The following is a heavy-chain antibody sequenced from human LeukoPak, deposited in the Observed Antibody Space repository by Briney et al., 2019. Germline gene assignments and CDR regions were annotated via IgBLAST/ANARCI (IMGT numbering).Heavy chain of an antibody. CDR3: ARAPGYCSSTSCYASDAFDI. V-gene: IGHV3-30*02. J-gene: IGHJ3*02. CDR1: GFTFSNYG. Sequence: PGGSLRLSCAASGFTFSNYGMDWVRQAPGKGLEWVAFIRSDGSVKYYADSVKGRFTISRDNAKNSLYLQMNSLRAEDTAVYYCARAPGYCSSTSCYASDAFDIWGQGTMVTVSS. D-gene: IGHD2-2*01. CDR2: IRSDGSVK.